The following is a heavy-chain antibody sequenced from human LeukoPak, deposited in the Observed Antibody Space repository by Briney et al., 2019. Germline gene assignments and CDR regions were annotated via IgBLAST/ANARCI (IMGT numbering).Heavy chain of an antibody. J-gene: IGHJ4*02. Sequence: KSSETLSLTCTVSGGSISSGDYYWRWIRQPPGKGLEWIGYIYYSGSTYYNPSLKSRVTISVDTSKNQFSLKLSYVTAADTAVYYCARLKQWLVSIDYWGQGTLVTVSP. CDR1: GGSISSGDYY. CDR2: IYYSGST. D-gene: IGHD6-19*01. V-gene: IGHV4-30-4*08. CDR3: ARLKQWLVSIDY.